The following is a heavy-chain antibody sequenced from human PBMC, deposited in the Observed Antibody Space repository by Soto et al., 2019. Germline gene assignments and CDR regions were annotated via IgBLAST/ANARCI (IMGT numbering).Heavy chain of an antibody. CDR3: TRDKTADPF. Sequence: GGSLRLSCVASGFAFGDYYMSWVRQAPGKGLEWVSYISSTTDTDYADSVKGRFTISRDNAKNSLYLEMNSLRAEDTGIYYCTRDKTADPFWGQGTLVTVSS. CDR1: GFAFGDYY. J-gene: IGHJ4*02. V-gene: IGHV3-11*05. CDR2: ISSTTDT.